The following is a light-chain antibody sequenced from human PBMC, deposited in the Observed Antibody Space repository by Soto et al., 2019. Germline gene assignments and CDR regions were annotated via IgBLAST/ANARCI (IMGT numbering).Light chain of an antibody. CDR2: DAT. CDR3: QQRRT. V-gene: IGKV3-11*01. J-gene: IGKJ1*01. CDR1: QSVAIY. Sequence: EIVLTQSPATLSLSPGERATLSCRASQSVAIYLAWYQQKPCRSPRLLIYDATSRATGIPDRFSGSGSGTDFALTISSLGPEDFAVYLCQQRRTFDQGTKVQ.